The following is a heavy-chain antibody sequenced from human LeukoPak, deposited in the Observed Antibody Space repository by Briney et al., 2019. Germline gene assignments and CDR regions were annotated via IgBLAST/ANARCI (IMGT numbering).Heavy chain of an antibody. CDR1: GFSVSMKY. CDR3: ARFSGPGMQHYYYYMDV. V-gene: IGHV3-53*01. J-gene: IGHJ6*03. CDR2: IFSGGTT. Sequence: GGSLRLSCAASGFSVSMKYMAWVRQAPGKGLEWVSVIFSGGTTYYADSVKGRFTVSRDNSKNMMYLQMNSLRAEDAAVYYCARFSGPGMQHYYYYMDVWGTGTTVTVSS. D-gene: IGHD3-10*01.